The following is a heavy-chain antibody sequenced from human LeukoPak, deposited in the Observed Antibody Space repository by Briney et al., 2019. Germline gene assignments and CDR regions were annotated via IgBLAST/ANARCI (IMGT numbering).Heavy chain of an antibody. J-gene: IGHJ4*02. V-gene: IGHV3-30*02. CDR2: IRYDGSNK. CDR3: AKDSMAIVVVPYYFDY. D-gene: IGHD2-2*01. CDR1: GFTFSSYG. Sequence: GGSLRLSCAASGFTFSSYGMHWVRQAPGKGLEWVAFIRYDGSNKYYADSVKGRFTISRDNSKNTLYLQMNSLRAEDTVVYYCAKDSMAIVVVPYYFDYWGQGTLVTVSS.